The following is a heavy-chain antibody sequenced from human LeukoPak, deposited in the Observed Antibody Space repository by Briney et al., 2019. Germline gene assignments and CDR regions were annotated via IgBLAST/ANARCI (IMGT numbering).Heavy chain of an antibody. V-gene: IGHV4-34*01. CDR2: INHSGST. CDR3: ARGGVSYDYVWGSYRYLSWFDP. J-gene: IGHJ5*02. Sequence: SETLSLTCAVYGGSFSGYYWSWIRQPPGKGLEWIGEINHSGSTNYNPSLKSRVTISVDTSKNQFSLKLSSVTAADTAVCYCARGGVSYDYVWGSYRYLSWFDPWGQGTLVTVSS. CDR1: GGSFSGYY. D-gene: IGHD3-16*02.